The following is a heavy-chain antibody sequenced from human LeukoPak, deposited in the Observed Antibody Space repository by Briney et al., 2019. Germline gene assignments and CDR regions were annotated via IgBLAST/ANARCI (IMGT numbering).Heavy chain of an antibody. D-gene: IGHD3/OR15-3a*01. CDR1: DGSIRTYY. V-gene: IGHV4-59*03. Sequence: SETLSLTCSVSDGSIRTYYWSWIRQSSGQGLEWIGNIYYRGDINYNPSLKSRVIISIDTSKNQFSLKVISLTAADTAVYYCATNKDWAEADWGQGTLVIVSS. CDR3: ATNKDWAEAD. CDR2: IYYRGDI. J-gene: IGHJ4*02.